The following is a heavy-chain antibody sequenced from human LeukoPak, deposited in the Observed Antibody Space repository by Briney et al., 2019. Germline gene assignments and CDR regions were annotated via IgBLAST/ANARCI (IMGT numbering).Heavy chain of an antibody. D-gene: IGHD4-23*01. Sequence: ASVKVSCKASGYTFTSYGISWVRQALGQGLEWMGWISAYNGNTNYAQKLQGRVTMTTGTSTSTAYMELRSLRSDDTAVYYCARVRRRDWFDPWGQGTLVIVSS. V-gene: IGHV1-18*01. J-gene: IGHJ5*02. CDR3: ARVRRRDWFDP. CDR2: ISAYNGNT. CDR1: GYTFTSYG.